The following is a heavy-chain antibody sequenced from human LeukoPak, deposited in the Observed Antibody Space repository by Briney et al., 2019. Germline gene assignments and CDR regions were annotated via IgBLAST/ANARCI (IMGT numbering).Heavy chain of an antibody. D-gene: IGHD3-10*01. CDR1: GFTFSSYA. V-gene: IGHV3-23*01. Sequence: GGSLRLSCAASGFTFSSYAMSWVRQAPGKGLEWVSAISGSGGSTYYADSVKGRFTISRDNSKNTLYLQMNSLRAEDTAVYYCAKDTRGVITMVRGANPRGSAFDIWGQGTMVTVSS. CDR2: ISGSGGST. J-gene: IGHJ3*02. CDR3: AKDTRGVITMVRGANPRGSAFDI.